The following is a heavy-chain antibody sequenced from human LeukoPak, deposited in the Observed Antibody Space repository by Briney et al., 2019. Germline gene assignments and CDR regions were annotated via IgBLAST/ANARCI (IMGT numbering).Heavy chain of an antibody. J-gene: IGHJ4*02. Sequence: SVKVSCKASGYTFTSYGISWVRQAPGHGLEWMGRIIPIFGTANYAQKFQGRVTITTDESTSTAYMELSSLRSEDTAVYYCARDGYSSTRVVLDYWGQGTLATVSS. CDR3: ARDGYSSTRVVLDY. V-gene: IGHV1-69*05. CDR2: IIPIFGTA. D-gene: IGHD6-13*01. CDR1: GYTFTSYG.